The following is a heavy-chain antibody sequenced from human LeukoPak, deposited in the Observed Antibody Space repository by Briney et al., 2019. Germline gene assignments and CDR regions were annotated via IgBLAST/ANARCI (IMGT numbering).Heavy chain of an antibody. Sequence: GSLELSCAASEISSSTSWMSWVRQAPGEGLEWVAQTKQDGSEKYYVDSVKGRFTTSRDKNSLFLQMNSVRAEDTAVYYCVGWGISGITNHWGQGTLVTVSS. V-gene: IGHV3-7*01. CDR1: EISSSTSW. J-gene: IGHJ4*02. CDR3: VGWGISGITNH. CDR2: TKQDGSEK. D-gene: IGHD1-7*01.